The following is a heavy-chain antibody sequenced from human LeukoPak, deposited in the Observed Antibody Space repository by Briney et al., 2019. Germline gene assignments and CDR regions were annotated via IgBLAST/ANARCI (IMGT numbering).Heavy chain of an antibody. CDR2: FRSYNGNT. CDR3: ARGLGVVTAQSEQPKPRYFDL. D-gene: IGHD2-21*02. CDR1: VYTFIRYG. J-gene: IGHJ2*01. Sequence: ASVQASCKASVYTFIRYGISWVRQAPGPRLKGIVWFRSYNGNTSDAQNRQGRVTRTTDTCPSTAYMERRSLRSYHTAVYYCARGLGVVTAQSEQPKPRYFDLWGRGTQVTVSS. V-gene: IGHV1-18*01.